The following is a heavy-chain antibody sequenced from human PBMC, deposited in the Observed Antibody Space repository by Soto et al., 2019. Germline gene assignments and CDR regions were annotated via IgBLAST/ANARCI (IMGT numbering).Heavy chain of an antibody. Sequence: QVQLQESGPGLVKSSGTLSLTCAVSGGSISSSNWWSWVRQPPGKGLEWIGEIYHSGSTNYNPSLKSRVTISVDKSKNQFSLKLSSVTAADTAVYYCARGRITMVRGEYYYYGMDVWGQGTTVTVSS. CDR1: GGSISSSNW. J-gene: IGHJ6*02. CDR2: IYHSGST. CDR3: ARGRITMVRGEYYYYGMDV. D-gene: IGHD3-10*01. V-gene: IGHV4-4*02.